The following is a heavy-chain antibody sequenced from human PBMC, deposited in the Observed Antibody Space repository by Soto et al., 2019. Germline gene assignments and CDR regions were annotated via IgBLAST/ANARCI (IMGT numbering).Heavy chain of an antibody. Sequence: PSETLSLTCTVSGGSISSGGFHWSWIRQHPAKGLEWIGYIYYSGSADYNPSLKSRVSMSVDTSKNQFSLKLSSVTAADTAVYYCARGRTWFDPWGQGSLVTVSS. CDR3: ARGRTWFDP. J-gene: IGHJ5*02. CDR1: GGSISSGGFH. CDR2: IYYSGSA. V-gene: IGHV4-31*03.